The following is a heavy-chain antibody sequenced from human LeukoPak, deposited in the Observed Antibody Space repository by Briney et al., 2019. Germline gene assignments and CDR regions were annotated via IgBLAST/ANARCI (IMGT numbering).Heavy chain of an antibody. D-gene: IGHD1-26*01. CDR1: GGSISSGSYY. V-gene: IGHV4-61*02. J-gene: IGHJ4*02. CDR2: IYTSGNT. Sequence: PSQTLSLTCTVSGGSISSGSYYWSWIRQPAGKGLEWIGRIYTSGNTNYNSSPKSRVTISEDTSKKQFSLKVSSVTAADTAVYYCARGFRGASFDYWGQGTLVTVSS. CDR3: ARGFRGASFDY.